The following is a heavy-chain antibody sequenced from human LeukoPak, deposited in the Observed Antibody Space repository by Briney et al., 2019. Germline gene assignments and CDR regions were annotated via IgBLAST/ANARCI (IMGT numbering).Heavy chain of an antibody. Sequence: PSETLSLTCSVSGGSISSYYWSWIRQPPGKGLEWIGYIYYSGSTNYNPSLKSRVTISVDTSKNQFSLKLSSVTAADTAVYYCARGTSGDYGDPEEDAFDIWGQGTMVTVSS. D-gene: IGHD4-17*01. CDR3: ARGTSGDYGDPEEDAFDI. J-gene: IGHJ3*02. V-gene: IGHV4-59*01. CDR2: IYYSGST. CDR1: GGSISSYY.